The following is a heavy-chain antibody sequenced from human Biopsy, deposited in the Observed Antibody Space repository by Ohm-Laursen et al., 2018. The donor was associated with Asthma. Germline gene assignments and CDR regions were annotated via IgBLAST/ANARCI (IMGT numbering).Heavy chain of an antibody. CDR1: GFTFHNYV. J-gene: IGHJ4*02. Sequence: SLRLSCAASGFTFHNYVMHWVRQAPGKGLEWVAGIFFDGSNKYYAGSVKGRFTISRGNSKDTLYLQVNSLRGDDTAVYYCARGKTWGRSYYFDYWGQGTLVTVSS. CDR3: ARGKTWGRSYYFDY. V-gene: IGHV3-30-3*01. D-gene: IGHD6-6*01. CDR2: IFFDGSNK.